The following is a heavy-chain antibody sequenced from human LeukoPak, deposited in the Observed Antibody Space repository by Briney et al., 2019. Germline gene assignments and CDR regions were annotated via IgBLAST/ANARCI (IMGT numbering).Heavy chain of an antibody. CDR3: AKVRHGYGDI. D-gene: IGHD5-24*01. V-gene: IGHV3-48*03. CDR1: GFTFSSYE. J-gene: IGHJ3*02. CDR2: ISSSGSTI. Sequence: GGSLRLSCAASGFTFSSYEMNWVRQAPGKGLEWVSYISSSGSTIYYADSVKGRFTISRDNSKNTLYLQMNSLRAEDTAVYYCAKVRHGYGDIWGQGTMVTVSS.